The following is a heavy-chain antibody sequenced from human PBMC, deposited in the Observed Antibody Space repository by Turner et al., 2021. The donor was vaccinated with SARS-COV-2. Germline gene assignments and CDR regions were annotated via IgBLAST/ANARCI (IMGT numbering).Heavy chain of an antibody. Sequence: QVQRLESGGGVAQPGIFLRLSFAAPGFTHTRYAMHWVRQAPGKGLEWVAVISYDGSNKYYADSVKGRFTISRDNSKNTLYLQMNSLRAEDTAVYYCARVTDYYGSGSYYTSYYYGMDVWGQGTTVTVSS. V-gene: IGHV3-30-3*01. J-gene: IGHJ6*02. D-gene: IGHD3-10*01. CDR2: ISYDGSNK. CDR3: ARVTDYYGSGSYYTSYYYGMDV. CDR1: GFTHTRYA.